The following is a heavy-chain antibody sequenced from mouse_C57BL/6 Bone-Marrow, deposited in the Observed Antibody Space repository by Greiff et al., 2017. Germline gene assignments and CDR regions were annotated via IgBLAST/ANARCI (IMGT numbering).Heavy chain of an antibody. J-gene: IGHJ4*01. CDR2: ISNLAYSI. D-gene: IGHD2-4*01. CDR3: ARRYYDYGDAMDY. CDR1: GFTFSDYG. V-gene: IGHV5-15*01. Sequence: EVKLVESGGGLVQPGGSLKLSCAASGFTFSDYGMAWVRQAPRKGPEWVAFISNLAYSIYYADTVTGRFTISRENAKNTLYLEMSSLRSEDTAMYYCARRYYDYGDAMDYWGQGTSVTVSS.